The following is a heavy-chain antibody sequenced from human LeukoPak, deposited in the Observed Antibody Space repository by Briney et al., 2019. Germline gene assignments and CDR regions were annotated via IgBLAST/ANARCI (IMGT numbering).Heavy chain of an antibody. CDR2: MNPNSGNT. V-gene: IGHV1-8*03. D-gene: IGHD3-3*01. Sequence: ASVKVSCKASGYTFTSYDINWVRQATGQGLEWIGWMNPNSGNTGYAQKFQGRVTITRNTSISTAYMELSSLRSEDTAVYYCARGGSGYHMGAWFDPWGQGTLVTVSS. CDR3: ARGGSGYHMGAWFDP. J-gene: IGHJ5*02. CDR1: GYTFTSYD.